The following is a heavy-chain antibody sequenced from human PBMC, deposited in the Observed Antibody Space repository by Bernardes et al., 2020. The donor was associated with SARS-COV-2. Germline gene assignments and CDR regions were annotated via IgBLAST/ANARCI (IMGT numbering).Heavy chain of an antibody. V-gene: IGHV4-59*08. Sequence: SETLSLTCTVSGGSISSYYWSWIRQPPGKGLEWIGYIYYSGSTNYNPSLKSRVTISVDTSKNQFSLKLSSVTAADTAVYYCARHHTTEDYNDPWGQGTLVTVSS. CDR3: ARHHTTEDYNDP. J-gene: IGHJ5*02. CDR1: GGSISSYY. CDR2: IYYSGST. D-gene: IGHD4-4*01.